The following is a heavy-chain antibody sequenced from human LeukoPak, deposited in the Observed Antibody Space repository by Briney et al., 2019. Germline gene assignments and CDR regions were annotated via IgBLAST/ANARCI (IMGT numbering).Heavy chain of an antibody. V-gene: IGHV3-30*02. CDR3: AKDRPRAVAGIRYFDY. CDR1: GFTFSSYR. J-gene: IGHJ4*02. CDR2: IRYDGSNK. D-gene: IGHD6-19*01. Sequence: GSLRLSCAASGFTFSSYRMHWVRRAPGKGLEWVAFIRYDGSNKYYADSVKGRFTISRDNSKNTLYLQMNSLRAEDTAVYYSAKDRPRAVAGIRYFDYWGQGTLVTVSS.